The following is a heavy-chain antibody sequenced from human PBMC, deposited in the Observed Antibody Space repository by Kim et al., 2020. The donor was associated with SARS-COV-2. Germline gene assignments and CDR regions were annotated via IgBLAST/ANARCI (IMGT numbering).Heavy chain of an antibody. CDR2: ISGSGGST. Sequence: GGSLRLSCAASGFTFSSYAMSWVRQAPGKGLEWVSAISGSGGSTYYADSVKGRFTISRDNSKNTLYLQMNSLRAEDTAVYYCAKASGFGELLFHRWFDPWGQGTLVTVSS. CDR1: GFTFSSYA. J-gene: IGHJ5*02. CDR3: AKASGFGELLFHRWFDP. V-gene: IGHV3-23*01. D-gene: IGHD3-10*01.